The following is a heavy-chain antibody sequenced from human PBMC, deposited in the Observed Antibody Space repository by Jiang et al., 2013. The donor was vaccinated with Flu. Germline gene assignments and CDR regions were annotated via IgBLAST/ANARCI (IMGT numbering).Heavy chain of an antibody. J-gene: IGHJ5*02. Sequence: SLTCTVSGGSISSSSYYWGWIRQPPGKGLEWIGGIYYSGSSYYNPSLKSRVTISVAMSKNKFSLNLNSVTAADTAVYYCARIYSYAEGLYNWFDPWGQGTLVTVSS. D-gene: IGHD5-18*01. CDR3: ARIYSYAEGLYNWFDP. CDR1: GGSISSSSYY. V-gene: IGHV4-39*07. CDR2: IYYSGSS.